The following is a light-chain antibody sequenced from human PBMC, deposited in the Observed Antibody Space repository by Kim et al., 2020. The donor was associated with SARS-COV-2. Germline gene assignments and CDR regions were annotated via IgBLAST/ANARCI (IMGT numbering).Light chain of an antibody. V-gene: IGLV1-40*01. J-gene: IGLJ2*01. CDR1: SSNIGAGYD. Sequence: QRVTISCTGSSSNIGAGYDVPWYQQLPGTAPKLLIYGNSNRPSGVPDRFSGSKSGTSASLAITGLQAEDEADYYCQSYDSSLSGGLFGGGTQLTVL. CDR2: GNS. CDR3: QSYDSSLSGGL.